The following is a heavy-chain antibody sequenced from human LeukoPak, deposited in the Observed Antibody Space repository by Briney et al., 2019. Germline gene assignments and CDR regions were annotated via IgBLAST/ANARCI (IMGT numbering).Heavy chain of an antibody. V-gene: IGHV4-61*02. CDR2: IYTSGST. CDR1: GGSISSGSYY. CDR3: AREPQITKRNYYYYMDV. J-gene: IGHJ6*03. D-gene: IGHD3-3*01. Sequence: SETLSLTCTVSGGSISSGSYYWSWIRQPAGKGLEWIGRIYTSGSTNYNPSLKSRVTISVDTSKNQFSLKLSSVTAADTAVYYCAREPQITKRNYYYYMDVWGKGTTVTVSS.